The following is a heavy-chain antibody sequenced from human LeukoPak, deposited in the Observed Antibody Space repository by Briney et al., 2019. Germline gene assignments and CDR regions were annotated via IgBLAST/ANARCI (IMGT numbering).Heavy chain of an antibody. D-gene: IGHD3-22*01. CDR3: ARGRRASNYYDSSGYYLDY. J-gene: IGHJ4*02. V-gene: IGHV3-7*01. Sequence: PGGSLRLSCAASGFTFSSYWMSWVRQAPGKGLEWVANIKQDGSEKYYVDSVKGRFTISRDNAKNSLYLQMNSLRAEDTAVYYCARGRRASNYYDSSGYYLDYWGQGTLVTVSS. CDR2: IKQDGSEK. CDR1: GFTFSSYW.